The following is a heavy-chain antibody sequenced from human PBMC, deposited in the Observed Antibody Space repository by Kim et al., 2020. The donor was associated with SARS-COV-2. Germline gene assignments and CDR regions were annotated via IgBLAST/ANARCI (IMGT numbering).Heavy chain of an antibody. D-gene: IGHD2-2*01. J-gene: IGHJ6*02. CDR2: ISANGDSS. V-gene: IGHV3-23*01. Sequence: GGSLRLSCAASGLTFPAYAMNWVRQAPGKGLEWISIISANGDSSEYANSVRGRFSISRDNSKDTVYLQMRSLRVEDTAVYYCARSSCSSVTCSTHYYHYYGMAVWGQGTTVTVSS. CDR1: GLTFPAYA. CDR3: ARSSCSSVTCSTHYYHYYGMAV.